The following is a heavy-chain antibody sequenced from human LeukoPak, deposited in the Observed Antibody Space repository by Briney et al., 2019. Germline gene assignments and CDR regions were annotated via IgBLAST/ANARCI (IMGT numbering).Heavy chain of an antibody. V-gene: IGHV4-38-2*02. CDR2: IHHSGRT. CDR1: GGSISSDYY. J-gene: IGHJ4*02. Sequence: SETLSLTCTVSGGSISSDYYWGWIRQPPGKGLEWIGSIHHSGRTYYNPSLKSRVTISVDTSKNQFSLKLSSVTAADTAVYYCARERAVTTYYYFDYWGQGTLVTVSS. D-gene: IGHD4-17*01. CDR3: ARERAVTTYYYFDY.